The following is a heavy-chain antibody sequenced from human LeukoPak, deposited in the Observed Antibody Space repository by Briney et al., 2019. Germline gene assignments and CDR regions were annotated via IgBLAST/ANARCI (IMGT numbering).Heavy chain of an antibody. J-gene: IGHJ4*02. D-gene: IGHD6-13*01. CDR1: GLTVISTY. V-gene: IGHV3-66*02. CDR2: TYSGGNT. Sequence: GGSRRLSWAAFGLTVISTYMSGVGHSPGKGLNWASITYSGGNTYYADSVKGRFTVSRDISKNTLYLQMISLTTEDTAVYYCVRMGYSSSWYYHFDDWGQGTLVTVSS. CDR3: VRMGYSSSWYYHFDD.